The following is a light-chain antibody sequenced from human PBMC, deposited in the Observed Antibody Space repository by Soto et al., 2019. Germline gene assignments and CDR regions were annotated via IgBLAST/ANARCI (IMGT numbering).Light chain of an antibody. CDR2: GGS. J-gene: IGKJ2*01. Sequence: DIVMTQSPDSLAVSLGERVTINCKSSQSLLRRPDSKDSLAWYQQKPGQPPKLLIYGGSTRESGVPARFRGSGAGTDFTLAISSLQPEEVAIYFCRQYYSNEPYTFGQGTRLEIK. CDR1: QSLLRRPDSKDS. CDR3: RQYYSNEPYT. V-gene: IGKV4-1*01.